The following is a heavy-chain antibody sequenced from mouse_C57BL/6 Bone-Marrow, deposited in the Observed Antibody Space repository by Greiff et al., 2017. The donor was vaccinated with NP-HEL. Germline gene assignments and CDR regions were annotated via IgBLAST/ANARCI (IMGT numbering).Heavy chain of an antibody. CDR3: AIYGYPYAMDY. D-gene: IGHD2-2*01. V-gene: IGHV1-53*01. Sequence: VQRVESGTELVKPGASVKLSCKASGYTFTSYWMHWVKQRPGQGLEWIGNINPSNGGTNYNEKFKSKATLTVDKSSSTAYMQLSSLTSEDSAVYYCAIYGYPYAMDYWGQGTSVTVSS. CDR1: GYTFTSYW. CDR2: INPSNGGT. J-gene: IGHJ4*01.